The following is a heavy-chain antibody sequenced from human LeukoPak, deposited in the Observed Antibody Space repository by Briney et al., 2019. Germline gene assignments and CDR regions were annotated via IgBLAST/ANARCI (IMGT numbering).Heavy chain of an antibody. Sequence: GGYLRLSCAASGFTFSSYWMSWVRQAPGKGLEWVANIKQDGSEKYYVDSVEGRFTISRDNAENSLYLQMNSLRAEDTAVYYCARDWGDGFDYWGQGTPVTVSS. J-gene: IGHJ4*02. CDR1: GFTFSSYW. CDR2: IKQDGSEK. V-gene: IGHV3-7*01. D-gene: IGHD2-21*02. CDR3: ARDWGDGFDY.